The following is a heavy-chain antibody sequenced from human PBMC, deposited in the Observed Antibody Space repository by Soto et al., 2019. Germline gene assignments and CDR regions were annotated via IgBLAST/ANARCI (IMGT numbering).Heavy chain of an antibody. CDR1: GFTFSSYG. CDR2: ISYDGSNK. D-gene: IGHD2-2*01. V-gene: IGHV3-30*03. Sequence: GGSLRLSCAASGFTFSSYGMHWVRQAPGKGLEWVAVISYDGSNKYYADSVKGRFTISRDNSKNTLYLQMNSLRAEDTAVYYCARYCSSTSCYVDYYYGMDVWGQGTTVTVS. CDR3: ARYCSSTSCYVDYYYGMDV. J-gene: IGHJ6*02.